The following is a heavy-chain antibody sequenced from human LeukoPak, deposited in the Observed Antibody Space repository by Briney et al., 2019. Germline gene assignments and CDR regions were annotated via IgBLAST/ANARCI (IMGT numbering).Heavy chain of an antibody. Sequence: GGSLRLSCAASGFTFSDYYMSWIRQAPGKGLEWVSYISSSSSYTNYADSVKGRFTISRGNAKNSLYLQMNSLRAEDTAVYYCARGRYFDWLQRGGAFDIWGQGTMVTVSS. V-gene: IGHV3-11*06. CDR2: ISSSSSYT. CDR3: ARGRYFDWLQRGGAFDI. J-gene: IGHJ3*02. CDR1: GFTFSDYY. D-gene: IGHD3-9*01.